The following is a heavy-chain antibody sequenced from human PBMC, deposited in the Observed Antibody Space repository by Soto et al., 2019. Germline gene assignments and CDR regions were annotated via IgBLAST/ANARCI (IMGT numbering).Heavy chain of an antibody. J-gene: IGHJ3*01. V-gene: IGHV3-33*01. Sequence: QVQLVESGGAVVQPGRSLRLSCAASGFTFSGYAMHWVRQAPGKGLEWVADIWYDGSNEYYIDSVQGRFTISRDNSKNMVFLKMNSLRAEDTATYYCATPSYFDSSGLDAFDVWGPGTRVIVSS. CDR2: IWYDGSNE. D-gene: IGHD6-19*01. CDR3: ATPSYFDSSGLDAFDV. CDR1: GFTFSGYA.